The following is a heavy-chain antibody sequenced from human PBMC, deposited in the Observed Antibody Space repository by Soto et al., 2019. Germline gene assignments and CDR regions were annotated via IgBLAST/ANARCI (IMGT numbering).Heavy chain of an antibody. Sequence: GGSLRLSCAASGLTFSSYSMNWVRQAPGKGLEWVSYISSSSSTIYYADSVKGRFTISRDNSKNTLYLQMNSLRAEDTAVYYCAKEGNYGSGSYNLDSWAWGQGT. D-gene: IGHD3-10*01. CDR1: GLTFSSYS. CDR3: AKEGNYGSGSYNLDSWA. V-gene: IGHV3-48*01. J-gene: IGHJ4*02. CDR2: ISSSSSTI.